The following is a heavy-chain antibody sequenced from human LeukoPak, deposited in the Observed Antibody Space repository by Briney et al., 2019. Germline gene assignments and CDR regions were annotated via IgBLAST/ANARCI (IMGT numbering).Heavy chain of an antibody. Sequence: SVKVSCKTSGGTFSSYTISWVRQAPGQGLEWMGGIIPIFGTPHYAQKFQDRVTITADASTSTAYMELSRLRSEDTAVYYCARAYMTATRHFDSWGQGTLVTVSS. V-gene: IGHV1-69*13. CDR1: GGTFSSYT. J-gene: IGHJ4*02. D-gene: IGHD2-21*02. CDR3: ARAYMTATRHFDS. CDR2: IIPIFGTP.